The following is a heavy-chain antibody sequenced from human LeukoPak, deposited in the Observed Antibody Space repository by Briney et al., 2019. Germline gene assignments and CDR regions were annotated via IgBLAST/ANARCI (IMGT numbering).Heavy chain of an antibody. CDR3: ARDLQQQLVGYYGMDV. V-gene: IGHV3-7*01. Sequence: GGSLRLSCAASGFTFSSYWMNWARQAPGKGLEWVASINHNGNVNYYVDSVKGRFTISRDNAKNSLYLQMNSLRAEDTAVYYCARDLQQQLVGYYGMDVWGQGATVTVSS. D-gene: IGHD6-13*01. CDR1: GFTFSSYW. CDR2: INHNGNVN. J-gene: IGHJ6*02.